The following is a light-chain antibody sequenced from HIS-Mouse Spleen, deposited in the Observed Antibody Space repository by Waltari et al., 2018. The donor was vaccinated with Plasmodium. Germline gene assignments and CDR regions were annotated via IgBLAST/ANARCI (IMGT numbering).Light chain of an antibody. CDR2: GAS. J-gene: IGKJ3*01. Sequence: EIVMTQSPAPLSVSPGDRATLACRASQIVSSNLAWYQQKPGQAPRLLIYGASTRATGIPARFSGSGSGTEFTLTISSLQSEDFAVYYCQQYNNWSFTFGPGTKVDIK. V-gene: IGKV3-15*01. CDR1: QIVSSN. CDR3: QQYNNWSFT.